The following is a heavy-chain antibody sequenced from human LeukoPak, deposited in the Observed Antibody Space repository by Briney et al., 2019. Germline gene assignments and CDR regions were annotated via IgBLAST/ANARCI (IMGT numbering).Heavy chain of an antibody. CDR2: IYPGDSDT. J-gene: IGHJ5*02. D-gene: IGHD4-17*01. CDR3: ARSPPHYGDYQVYWFDP. V-gene: IGHV5-51*01. CDR1: GCSFTGYW. Sequence: GESLKISCKGSGCSFTGYWIGWVRQVPGKGLKWTGIIYPGDSDTRYSPSFQGQVTISADKSISTAYLQWSSLKASDTAMYYCARSPPHYGDYQVYWFDPWGQGTPVTVSS.